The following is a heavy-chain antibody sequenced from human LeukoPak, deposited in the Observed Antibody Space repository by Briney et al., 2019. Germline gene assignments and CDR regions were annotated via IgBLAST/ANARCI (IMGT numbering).Heavy chain of an antibody. Sequence: PGGSLRLSCAASGFTFSSYGLTWVRQAPGKGLEWVSAISGSGGSTYYADSVKGRFTISRDNSKNTLDLQMNSLRAEDTAVYYCAHRNFDYWGQGTLVTVSS. J-gene: IGHJ4*02. CDR2: ISGSGGST. CDR1: GFTFSSYG. V-gene: IGHV3-23*01. CDR3: AHRNFDY.